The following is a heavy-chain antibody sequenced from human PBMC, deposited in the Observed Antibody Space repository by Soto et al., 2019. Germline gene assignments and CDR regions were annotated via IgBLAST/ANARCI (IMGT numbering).Heavy chain of an antibody. CDR1: GYTFTSYA. D-gene: IGHD6-13*01. CDR2: INAGNGNT. Sequence: QVQLVQSGAEVKKPGASVKVSCKASGYTFTSYAMHWVRQAPGQRLEWMGWINAGNGNTKYSQKFQGRVTITRDTSASTAYMELSSLRSEDTAVYYCARGDRSSSWLTVGGYYFDYWGQGTLVTVSS. V-gene: IGHV1-3*01. CDR3: ARGDRSSSWLTVGGYYFDY. J-gene: IGHJ4*02.